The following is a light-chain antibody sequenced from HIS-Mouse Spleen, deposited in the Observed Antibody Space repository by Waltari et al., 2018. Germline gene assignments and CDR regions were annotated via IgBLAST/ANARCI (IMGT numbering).Light chain of an antibody. CDR3: CSYAGSSVWV. Sequence: QSALTQPASVSGSPGQSITISCTGTSSDVGSYNLVSWYQQHPGKAPKPMIYEGSKRPLGVSNRLSGSKSGNTASLTISGLQAEDEADYYCCSYAGSSVWVFGGGTKLTVL. J-gene: IGLJ3*02. CDR1: SSDVGSYNL. CDR2: EGS. V-gene: IGLV2-23*01.